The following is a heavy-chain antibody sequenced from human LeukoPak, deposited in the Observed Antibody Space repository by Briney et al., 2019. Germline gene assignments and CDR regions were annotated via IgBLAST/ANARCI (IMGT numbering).Heavy chain of an antibody. CDR1: GFTFSSYA. CDR2: ISGSGGST. CDR3: AKSERVSGYYYY. V-gene: IGHV3-23*01. Sequence: GRSLRLSCAASGFTFSSYAMSWVRQAPGKGLEWVSAISGSGGSTYYADSVKGRFTISRDNSKNTLYLQMNSLRAEDTAVYYCAKSERVSGYYYYWGQGTLVTVSS. J-gene: IGHJ4*02. D-gene: IGHD3-3*01.